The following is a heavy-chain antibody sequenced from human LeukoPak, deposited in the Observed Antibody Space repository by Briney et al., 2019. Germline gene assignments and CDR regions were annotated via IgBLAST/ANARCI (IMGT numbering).Heavy chain of an antibody. V-gene: IGHV3-23*01. CDR3: VKDSVRGYSGYGNDGFEI. CDR1: GFTFSTYP. J-gene: IGHJ3*02. CDR2: ISSGGTDT. D-gene: IGHD5-12*01. Sequence: RQSLRPACAASGFTFSTYPISWVRQAPGNGLEWVSSISSGGTDTYYADSVKGRLTISRDNSKNTLYLQMNSLRAEDTAVYYCVKDSVRGYSGYGNDGFEIWGQGTMVTVSS.